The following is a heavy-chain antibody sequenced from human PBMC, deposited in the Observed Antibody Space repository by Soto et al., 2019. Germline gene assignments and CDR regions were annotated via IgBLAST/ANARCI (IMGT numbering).Heavy chain of an antibody. J-gene: IGHJ4*02. CDR3: AKAPPRYCSGGSCYSPDFDY. D-gene: IGHD2-15*01. CDR1: GFTFSSYA. V-gene: IGHV3-23*01. CDR2: ISGSGGST. Sequence: EVQLLESEGGLVQPGGSLRLSCAASGFTFSSYAMSWVRQAPGKGLEWVSAISGSGGSTYYADSVKGRFTISRDNSKNTLYLQMNSLRAEDTAVYYCAKAPPRYCSGGSCYSPDFDYWGQGTLVTVSS.